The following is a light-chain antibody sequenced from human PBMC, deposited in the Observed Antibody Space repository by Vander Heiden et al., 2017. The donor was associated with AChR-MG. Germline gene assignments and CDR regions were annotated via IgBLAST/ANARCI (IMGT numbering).Light chain of an antibody. CDR2: LGS. J-gene: IGKJ2*01. CDR3: MQALQTPYT. V-gene: IGKV2-28*01. Sequence: DIVMTQSPLSLPVTSGEPASISCRSSQSLLHSNGYNYLHWYLLKPGQSPQLLIYLGSNRASGVPDRFSGSGSGTDFTLKISRVEAEDVGLYYCMQALQTPYTFGQGTKLEIK. CDR1: QSLLHSNGYNY.